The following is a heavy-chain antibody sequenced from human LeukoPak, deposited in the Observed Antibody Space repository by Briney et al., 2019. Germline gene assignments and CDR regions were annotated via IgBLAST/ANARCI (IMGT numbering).Heavy chain of an antibody. D-gene: IGHD6-13*01. CDR2: ISYDGSNK. CDR3: ASGYSSSWYAPFDY. V-gene: IGHV3-30-3*01. Sequence: GGSLRLSCAASGFTFRNYAIHWVRQAPGKGLEWVGVISYDGSNKYYADSVKGRFTISRDNSKNTLYLQMNSLRAEDTAVYYCASGYSSSWYAPFDYWGQGTLVTVSS. J-gene: IGHJ4*02. CDR1: GFTFRNYA.